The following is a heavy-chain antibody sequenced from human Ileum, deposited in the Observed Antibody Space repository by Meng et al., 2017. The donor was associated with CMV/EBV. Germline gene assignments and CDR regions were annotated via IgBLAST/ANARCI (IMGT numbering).Heavy chain of an antibody. J-gene: IGHJ4*02. CDR3: ARGVAGGPFDY. Sequence: VTPQQGGAGLLKPSETLSLTCAVYGGSFSGYYWSWIRQPPGKGLEWIGEINHSGSTNYNPSLKSRVTISVDTSKNQFFLKLSSVTAADTAVYYCARGVAGGPFDYWGQGTLVTVSS. CDR2: INHSGST. D-gene: IGHD2-15*01. V-gene: IGHV4-34*01. CDR1: GGSFSGYY.